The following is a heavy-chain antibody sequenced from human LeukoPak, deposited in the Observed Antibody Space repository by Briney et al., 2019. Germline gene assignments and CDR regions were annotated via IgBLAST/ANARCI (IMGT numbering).Heavy chain of an antibody. Sequence: PSESLSLTCTVSGGSISSGSYYWSWIRQPAGKGLEWIGRIYTSGSTNYNPSLKSRVTISVDTSKNQFSLKLRSVTAADTAVYYCAGKYYYDSSGYFYVDYWGQGTLVTVSS. CDR3: AGKYYYDSSGYFYVDY. CDR1: GGSISSGSYY. J-gene: IGHJ4*02. D-gene: IGHD3-22*01. CDR2: IYTSGST. V-gene: IGHV4-61*02.